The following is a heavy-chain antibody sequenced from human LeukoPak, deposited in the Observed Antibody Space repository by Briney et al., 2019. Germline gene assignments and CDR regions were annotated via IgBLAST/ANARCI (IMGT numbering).Heavy chain of an antibody. D-gene: IGHD4-17*01. CDR2: INHSGST. CDR1: VVSLNDYY. J-gene: IGHJ4*02. V-gene: IGHV4-34*01. CDR3: TRMTTGHDY. Sequence: SETLSLTFAVSVVSLNDYYWSWVRQTPGKGLEWIGKINHSGSTNASPSLKSRVTLSIDTSRKQFSLNLRSVTVADTGIYYCTRMTTGHDYWGQGTLVTVSS.